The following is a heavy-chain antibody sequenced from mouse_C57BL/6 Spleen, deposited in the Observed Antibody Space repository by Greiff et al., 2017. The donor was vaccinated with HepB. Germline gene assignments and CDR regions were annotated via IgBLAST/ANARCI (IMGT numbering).Heavy chain of an antibody. CDR1: GFTFSDYY. CDR3: AREGVTGVPFDY. J-gene: IGHJ2*01. D-gene: IGHD2-2*01. V-gene: IGHV5-16*01. CDR2: INYDGSST. Sequence: EVMLVESEGGLVQPGSSMKLSCTASGFTFSDYYMAWVRQVPEKGLEWVANINYDGSSTYYLDSLKSRFIISRDNAKNILYLQMSSLKSEDTATYYCAREGVTGVPFDYWGQGTTLTVSS.